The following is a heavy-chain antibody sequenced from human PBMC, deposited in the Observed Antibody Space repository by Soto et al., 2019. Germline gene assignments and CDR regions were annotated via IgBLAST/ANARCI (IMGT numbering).Heavy chain of an antibody. D-gene: IGHD5-18*01. CDR3: ATRDTGRVY. CDR2: SHQSGNT. CDR1: GVSIGSHDW. V-gene: IGHV4-4*02. Sequence: QVQLQESGPGLVKPSGTLSLTCAVSGVSIGSHDWWTWVRQPPGKGLEWIGESHQSGNTNYNSSLESRVSISLDKYKNHCSLQLSSVTVADTSVYYCATRDTGRVYWGQGTLVTVSS. J-gene: IGHJ4*02.